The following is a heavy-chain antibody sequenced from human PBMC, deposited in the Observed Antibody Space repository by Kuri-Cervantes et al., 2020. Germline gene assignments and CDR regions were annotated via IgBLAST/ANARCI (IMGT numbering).Heavy chain of an antibody. Sequence: ASVKVSCKASGYTFTSYAMNWVRQAPGQGLEWMGWINTNTGNPTYAQGFTGRSVFSLDTSVSTAYLQISSLKAEDTAVYYCARDHDWNDELGAFDIWGQGTMVTVSS. V-gene: IGHV7-4-1*02. CDR1: GYTFTSYA. D-gene: IGHD1-1*01. CDR2: INTNTGNP. J-gene: IGHJ3*02. CDR3: ARDHDWNDELGAFDI.